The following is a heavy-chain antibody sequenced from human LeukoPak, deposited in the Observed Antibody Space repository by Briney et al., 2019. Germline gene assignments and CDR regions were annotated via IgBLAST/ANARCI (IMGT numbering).Heavy chain of an antibody. CDR3: AKALGPFGDYADY. V-gene: IGHV3-23*01. Sequence: PGGSLRLSCAASGFTFSSYAMSWVRQAPGQGLECVSAISGSGGSTYYADSVKGRFTISKDNSRNTLYLQMNSLRAEDTAVYYCAKALGPFGDYADYWGQGTLVTVSS. CDR1: GFTFSSYA. J-gene: IGHJ4*02. CDR2: ISGSGGST. D-gene: IGHD4-17*01.